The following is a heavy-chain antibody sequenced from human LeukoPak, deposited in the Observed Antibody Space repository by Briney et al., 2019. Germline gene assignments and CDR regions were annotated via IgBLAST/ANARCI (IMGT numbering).Heavy chain of an antibody. CDR1: GFTFSSYG. CDR2: ISYDGSNK. J-gene: IGHJ4*02. V-gene: IGHV3-30*18. D-gene: IGHD3-10*01. Sequence: GGSLRLSCAASGFTFSSYGMHWVRKAPGKGLEWVAVISYDGSNKYYADSVKGRFTISRDNSKNTLYLQMNSLRAEDTAVYCCAKDRGTHFDYWGQGTLVTVSS. CDR3: AKDRGTHFDY.